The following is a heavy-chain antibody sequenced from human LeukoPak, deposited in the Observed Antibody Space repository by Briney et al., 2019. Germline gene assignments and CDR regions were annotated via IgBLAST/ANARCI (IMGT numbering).Heavy chain of an antibody. V-gene: IGHV1-46*01. CDR2: INPRGGST. J-gene: IGHJ4*02. CDR1: GYTFTSYY. CDR3: ARAVSSGYYSDY. D-gene: IGHD3-22*01. Sequence: AASVKVSCKASGYTFTSYYMHWVRQAPGQGLEWMGIINPRGGSTSYAQKFQGRVTMTRDTSTSTVYMELSSLRSEDTAVYYCARAVSSGYYSDYWGQGTLVTVSS.